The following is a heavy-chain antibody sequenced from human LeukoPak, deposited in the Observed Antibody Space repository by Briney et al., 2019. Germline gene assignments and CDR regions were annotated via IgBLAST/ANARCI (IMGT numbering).Heavy chain of an antibody. J-gene: IGHJ4*02. V-gene: IGHV1-2*02. CDR1: GYTFTGSY. CDR3: ARTIRGDSYGCPGY. CDR2: INPNSGGT. D-gene: IGHD2-21*02. Sequence: ASVKVSCKASGYTFTGSYMHWVRQAPGQGLEWMGWINPNSGGTNYAQKFQGRVTMTRDTSISTAYMELSRLRSDDTAVYYCARTIRGDSYGCPGYWGQGTRVTVSS.